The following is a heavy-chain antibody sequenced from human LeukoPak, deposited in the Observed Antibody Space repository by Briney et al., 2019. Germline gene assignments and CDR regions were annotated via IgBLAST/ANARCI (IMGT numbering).Heavy chain of an antibody. Sequence: SETLSLTCTVSGDSISSGGNYWRWLRQHPGKGLEWIGYIYYSGSTYYNPSLKSRLTISVDTSNNQFSLKLSSVTAADTAVYYCARWGNSGYASGYFDYWGQGTLVTVSS. V-gene: IGHV4-31*03. J-gene: IGHJ4*02. CDR3: ARWGNSGYASGYFDY. CDR2: IYYSGST. CDR1: GDSISSGGNY. D-gene: IGHD5-12*01.